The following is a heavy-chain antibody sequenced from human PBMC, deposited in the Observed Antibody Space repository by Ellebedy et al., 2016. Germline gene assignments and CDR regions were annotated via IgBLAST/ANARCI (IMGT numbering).Heavy chain of an antibody. CDR2: ISYDGGNK. V-gene: IGHV3-30-3*01. CDR3: ARDYRVYSSSWYFDL. J-gene: IGHJ2*01. D-gene: IGHD6-13*01. CDR1: RFTFSNYA. Sequence: GESLKISXAASRFTFSNYAMHWVRQAPGKGLEWVAAISYDGGNKYYADSVKGRFTSSRDNSKSTLYLQMNSLRAEDTAVYYCARDYRVYSSSWYFDLWGRGTLVTVSS.